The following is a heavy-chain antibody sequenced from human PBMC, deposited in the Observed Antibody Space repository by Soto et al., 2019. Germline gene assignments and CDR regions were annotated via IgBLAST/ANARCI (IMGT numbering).Heavy chain of an antibody. CDR3: ARGCRDDFWSGPLWFDP. D-gene: IGHD3-3*01. J-gene: IGHJ5*02. CDR2: IYYSGST. CDR1: GGSISSYY. Sequence: SETLSLTCTVSGGSISSYYWSWIRQPPGKGLEWIGYIYYSGSTNYNPSLKSRVTISVDTSKNQFSLKLSSVTAADTAVYYCARGCRDDFWSGPLWFDPWGQGTLVTVSS. V-gene: IGHV4-59*01.